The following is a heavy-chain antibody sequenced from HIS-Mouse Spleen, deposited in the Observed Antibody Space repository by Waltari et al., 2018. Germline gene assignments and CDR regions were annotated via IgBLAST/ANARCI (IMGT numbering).Heavy chain of an antibody. Sequence: EVQLVESGGGLVQPGGSLRLSCAASGFTLSSSCRSWVSQAPGKGLEWVANIKQDGSYKYYVDSVKGRFTISRDNAKNSLYLQMNSLRAEDTAVYYCARGSWYLLDYWGQGTLVTVSS. D-gene: IGHD6-13*01. V-gene: IGHV3-7*01. CDR3: ARGSWYLLDY. CDR2: IKQDGSYK. CDR1: GFTLSSSC. J-gene: IGHJ4*02.